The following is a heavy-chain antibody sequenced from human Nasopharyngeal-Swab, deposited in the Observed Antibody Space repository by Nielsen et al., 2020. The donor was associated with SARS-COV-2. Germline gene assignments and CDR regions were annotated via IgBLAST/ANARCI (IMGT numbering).Heavy chain of an antibody. J-gene: IGHJ2*01. CDR3: ARRAGDGDYSPNGYFDL. D-gene: IGHD4-17*01. Sequence: KVSCKGSGYSFTSYWIGWVRQMPGKGLEWMGIIYPGDSDTRYSPSFQGQVTISADKSISTAYLQRSSLKASDTAMYYCARRAGDGDYSPNGYFDLWGRGTLVTVSS. CDR2: IYPGDSDT. CDR1: GYSFTSYW. V-gene: IGHV5-51*01.